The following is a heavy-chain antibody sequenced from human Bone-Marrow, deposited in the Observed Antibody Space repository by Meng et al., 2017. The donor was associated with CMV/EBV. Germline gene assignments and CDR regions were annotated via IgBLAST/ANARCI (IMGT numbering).Heavy chain of an antibody. Sequence: SETLSLTCTVSGYSISSGYYWGWIRQPPGKGLEWIGSIYHSGSTNYNPSLKSRVTISGDTSKNQFSLKLSSVTAADTVVYFCARGSPGEYYSDSNGYYYFDYWGQGALVTVSS. CDR1: GYSISSGYY. CDR2: IYHSGST. CDR3: ARGSPGEYYSDSNGYYYFDY. V-gene: IGHV4-38-2*02. D-gene: IGHD3-22*01. J-gene: IGHJ4*02.